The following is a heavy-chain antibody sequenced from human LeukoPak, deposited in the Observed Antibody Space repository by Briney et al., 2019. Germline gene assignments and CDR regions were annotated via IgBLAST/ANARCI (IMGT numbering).Heavy chain of an antibody. CDR1: GYTFTSYG. CDR3: ARGAYYYGSGSRYYYGMDV. Sequence: GASVKVSCKASGYTFTSYGISWVRQAPGQGLEWMGWISAYNGNTNYAQKLQGRVTMTRNTSISTAYMELSSLRSEDTAVYYCARGAYYYGSGSRYYYGMDVWGQGTTVTVSS. J-gene: IGHJ6*02. CDR2: ISAYNGNT. V-gene: IGHV1-18*01. D-gene: IGHD3-10*01.